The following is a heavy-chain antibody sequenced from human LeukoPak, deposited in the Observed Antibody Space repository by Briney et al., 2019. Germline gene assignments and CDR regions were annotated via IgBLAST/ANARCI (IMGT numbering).Heavy chain of an antibody. J-gene: IGHJ3*02. V-gene: IGHV4-61*01. D-gene: IGHD5-18*01. CDR2: IYYSGST. CDR3: ARDAEEYSYGLGPHAFDI. Sequence: PSETLSLTCTVSGGSISSSSYYWSWIRQPPGKGLEWIGYIYYSGSTSYNPSLKSRVTISVDTSKNQFSLKLSSVTAADTAAYYCARDAEEYSYGLGPHAFDIWGQGTMVTVSS. CDR1: GGSISSSSYY.